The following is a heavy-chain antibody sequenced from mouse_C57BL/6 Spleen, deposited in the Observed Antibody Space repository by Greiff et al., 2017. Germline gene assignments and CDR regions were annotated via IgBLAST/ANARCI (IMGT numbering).Heavy chain of an antibody. Sequence: EVKLVESGGGLVKPGGSLKLSCAASGFTFSSYAMSWVRQTPEKRLEWVATISDGGSYTYYPDNVKGRFTISRDNAKNNLYLQMSHLKSEDTAMYYCARDKYYSSWGQGTTLTVSS. CDR2: ISDGGSYT. CDR1: GFTFSSYA. V-gene: IGHV5-4*01. J-gene: IGHJ2*01. D-gene: IGHD2-5*01. CDR3: ARDKYYSS.